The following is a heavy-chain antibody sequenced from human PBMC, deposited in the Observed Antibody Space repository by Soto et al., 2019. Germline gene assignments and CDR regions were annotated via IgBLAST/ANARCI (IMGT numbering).Heavy chain of an antibody. CDR3: AIENLYYDILTGYNYYYGMDV. J-gene: IGHJ6*02. V-gene: IGHV1-24*01. D-gene: IGHD3-9*01. Sequence: ASVKVSCKVSGYTLTEFSMHWVRQAPGKGLEWMGGFDPEDGETIYAQKFQGRVTMTEDTSTDTAYMELSSLRSEDTAVYYCAIENLYYDILTGYNYYYGMDVWGQGTTVTISS. CDR1: GYTLTEFS. CDR2: FDPEDGET.